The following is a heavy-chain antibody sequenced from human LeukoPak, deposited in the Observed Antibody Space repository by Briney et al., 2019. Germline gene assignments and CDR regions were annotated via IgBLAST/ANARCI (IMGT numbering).Heavy chain of an antibody. CDR3: AKETYCSSTSCPNWFDP. CDR1: GFTFSSYA. CDR2: ISGSGGIT. J-gene: IGHJ5*02. D-gene: IGHD2-2*01. Sequence: GGSLRLSCAASGFTFSSYAMSWVRQAPGKGLEWVSAISGSGGITYYADSVKGRFTISRDNSKNTLYLQMNSLRAEDTAVYYCAKETYCSSTSCPNWFDPWGQGTLVTVSS. V-gene: IGHV3-23*01.